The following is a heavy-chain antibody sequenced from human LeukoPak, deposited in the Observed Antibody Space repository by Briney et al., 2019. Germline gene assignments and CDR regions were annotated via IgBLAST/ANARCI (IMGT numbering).Heavy chain of an antibody. Sequence: SGGSLRLSCAASGFTFSSYGMHWVRQAPGKGLVWVSRINSEGSSTSYADSVKGRFTISRDNAKNTLYLQMNSVRAEDTAVYYCARAGAFSGVVAASTIDYWGQGTLVTVSS. CDR1: GFTFSSYG. D-gene: IGHD2-15*01. J-gene: IGHJ4*02. CDR2: INSEGSST. CDR3: ARAGAFSGVVAASTIDY. V-gene: IGHV3-74*01.